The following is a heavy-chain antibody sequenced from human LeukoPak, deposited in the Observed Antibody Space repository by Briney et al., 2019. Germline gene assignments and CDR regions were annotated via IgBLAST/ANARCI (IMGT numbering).Heavy chain of an antibody. D-gene: IGHD4-23*01. Sequence: SVKDSCVSPGDSFTDDIASSVPQAPGQGLEWMGGIIPIFGTANYAQNLQGRVTITADESTSTAYMDISSLRAEGTAVYYCAIARWLAGFDYWGEGTLVTVSS. CDR3: AIARWLAGFDY. J-gene: IGHJ4*02. CDR1: GDSFTDDI. V-gene: IGHV1-69*13. CDR2: IIPIFGTA.